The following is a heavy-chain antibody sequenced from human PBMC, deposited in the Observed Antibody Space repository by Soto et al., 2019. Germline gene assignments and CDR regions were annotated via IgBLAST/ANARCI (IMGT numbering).Heavy chain of an antibody. CDR1: GGSISSGDYY. CDR3: AREVDYGGKPYLDY. V-gene: IGHV4-30-4*01. Sequence: QVQLQESGPGLVKPSQTLSLTCTVSGGSISSGDYYWSWIRQPPGKGLEWIGYIYYSGSTYYNPSLKSRVNRSVDTSKNQFSLKLSSVTAADTAVYYCAREVDYGGKPYLDYWGQGTLVTVSS. D-gene: IGHD4-17*01. J-gene: IGHJ4*02. CDR2: IYYSGST.